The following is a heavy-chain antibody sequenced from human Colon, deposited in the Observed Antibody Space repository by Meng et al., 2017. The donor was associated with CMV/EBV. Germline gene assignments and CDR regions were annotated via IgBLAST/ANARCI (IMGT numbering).Heavy chain of an antibody. V-gene: IGHV4-39*07. CDR2: VDYGGAT. CDR1: GGSIKRSPYY. CDR3: ARDRQRPGYFDSRLYGLDV. D-gene: IGHD3-22*01. J-gene: IGHJ6*02. Sequence: SETLSLTCTVSGGSIKRSPYYWGWIRQSPGKGLEWIGSVDYGGATYHNPSLKSRVTITVDTSPNQFSLQLTSVTAADAAIFYCARDRQRPGYFDSRLYGLDVWGQGTTVTVSS.